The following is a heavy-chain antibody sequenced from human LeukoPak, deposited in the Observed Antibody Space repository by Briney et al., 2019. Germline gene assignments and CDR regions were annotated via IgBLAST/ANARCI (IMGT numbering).Heavy chain of an antibody. Sequence: ASVKVSCKASGYTFTSYDINWVRQATGQGLEWMGRIIPIFGTANYAQKFQGRVTITTDESTSTAYMELSSLRSEDTAVYYCAPTWGGGSRYFDLWGRGTLVTVSS. J-gene: IGHJ2*01. CDR2: IIPIFGTA. CDR1: GYTFTSYD. V-gene: IGHV1-69*05. CDR3: APTWGGGSRYFDL. D-gene: IGHD2-15*01.